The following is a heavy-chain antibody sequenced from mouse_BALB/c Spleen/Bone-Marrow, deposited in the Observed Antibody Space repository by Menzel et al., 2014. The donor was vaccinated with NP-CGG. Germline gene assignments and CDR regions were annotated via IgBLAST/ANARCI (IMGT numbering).Heavy chain of an antibody. J-gene: IGHJ4*01. V-gene: IGHV2-9*02. D-gene: IGHD2-1*01. Sequence: QVQLKQSGPGLVAPSQSLSITCTVSGFSLTSYGVHWVRQPPGKGLEWLGVIWAGGSTNYNSALMSRLSISKDSSKSQVFLKMNSLQADDTAMYYCARDENYYGNYGTMDYWGQGTSVTVSS. CDR1: GFSLTSYG. CDR2: IWAGGST. CDR3: ARDENYYGNYGTMDY.